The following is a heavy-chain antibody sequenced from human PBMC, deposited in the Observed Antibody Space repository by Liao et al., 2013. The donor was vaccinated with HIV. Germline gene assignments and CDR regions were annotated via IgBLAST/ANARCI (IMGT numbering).Heavy chain of an antibody. CDR2: VYTSGS. CDR1: GGSISSYY. D-gene: IGHD7-27*01. V-gene: IGHV4-4*07. Sequence: QVQLQESGPGLVKPSETLTLTCTVSGGSISSYYWSWIRQSAGKGLEWIGRVYTSGSIYNPSLKRRVTMSVDRSKSQFSLQLSSVTAADTAVYYCGRTRGRAGETDYWGQGTLVTVSS. CDR3: GRTRGRAGETDY. J-gene: IGHJ4*02.